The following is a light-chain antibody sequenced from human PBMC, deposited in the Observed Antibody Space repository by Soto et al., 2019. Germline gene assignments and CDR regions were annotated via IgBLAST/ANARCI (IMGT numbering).Light chain of an antibody. Sequence: QSVLTQPASVSGSPGQSITFSCTGRSDDIGNFNLVSWYQQYPGKAPKLILYEVNKRPLGVSDRFSGSKSGNTASLTISGLQAEDEADYHCCSYAGSRWVFGGGTQLTVL. CDR3: CSYAGSRWV. CDR2: EVN. V-gene: IGLV2-23*02. CDR1: SDDIGNFNL. J-gene: IGLJ3*02.